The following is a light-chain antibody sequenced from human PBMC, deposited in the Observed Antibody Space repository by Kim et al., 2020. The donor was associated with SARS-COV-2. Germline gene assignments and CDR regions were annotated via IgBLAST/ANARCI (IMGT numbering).Light chain of an antibody. CDR3: QQSYSTPYT. V-gene: IGKV1-39*01. CDR2: AAS. Sequence: DIQMTQSPSSLSASVGDRVTITCRASQSIRSYLNWYQQKRGKAPKLLIYAASSLQSGVPSRFSGSGSGTDFTLTISSLQPEDFATYYCQQSYSTPYTVGQGTKLEI. CDR1: QSIRSY. J-gene: IGKJ2*01.